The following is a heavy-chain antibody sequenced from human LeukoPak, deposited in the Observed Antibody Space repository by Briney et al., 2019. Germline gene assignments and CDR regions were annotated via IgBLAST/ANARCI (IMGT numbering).Heavy chain of an antibody. Sequence: ASVKVSFTPSVYTFTIYYIHWVRQAPGQGLEWMGIINPSGGSTTYAQKFQGRVTMTRDTSTSTVYMELSSLRSEDTAVYYCARDTEDFDYWGQGTLVTVSS. CDR3: ARDTEDFDY. J-gene: IGHJ4*02. CDR2: INPSGGST. CDR1: VYTFTIYY. V-gene: IGHV1-46*01.